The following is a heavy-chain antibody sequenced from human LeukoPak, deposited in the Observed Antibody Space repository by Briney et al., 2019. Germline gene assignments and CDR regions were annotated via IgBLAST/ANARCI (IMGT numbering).Heavy chain of an antibody. CDR3: ARYLTILRGLTDYYYMDV. Sequence: GGSLRLSCAASGFTFSSYAMHWVRQAPGKGLEYVSAISSNGGSTYYANSVKGRFTISRDNAKNSLYLQMNRLRAEDTALYYCARYLTILRGLTDYYYMDVWGKGTTVTVSS. CDR2: ISSNGGST. J-gene: IGHJ6*03. D-gene: IGHD3-10*01. CDR1: GFTFSSYA. V-gene: IGHV3-64*01.